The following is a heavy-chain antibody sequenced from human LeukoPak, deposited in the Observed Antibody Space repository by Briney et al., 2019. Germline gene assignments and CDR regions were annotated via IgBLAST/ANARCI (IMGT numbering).Heavy chain of an antibody. Sequence: SETLSLTCTVSGGSISSYYWSWIRQPAGKGLEWIGRIYTSGSANYNPSLKSRVTMSVDTSKNQFSLKLSSVTAADTAVYYCARDSTPYNWNDVWGQGTLVTVSS. CDR1: GGSISSYY. CDR3: ARDSTPYNWNDV. CDR2: IYTSGSA. D-gene: IGHD3-3*02. V-gene: IGHV4-4*07. J-gene: IGHJ5*02.